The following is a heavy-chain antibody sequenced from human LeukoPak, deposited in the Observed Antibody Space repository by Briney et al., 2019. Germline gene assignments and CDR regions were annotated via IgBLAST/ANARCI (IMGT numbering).Heavy chain of an antibody. V-gene: IGHV1-8*02. CDR2: MNPNSGNT. Sequence: ASVKVSCKASGYTFTSYGISWVRQATGQGLEWMGWMNPNSGNTGYAQKFQGRATMTRNTSISTAYMELSSLRSEDTAVYYCARAAGYSSYWFDPWGQGTLVTVSS. CDR3: ARAAGYSSYWFDP. D-gene: IGHD6-13*01. CDR1: GYTFTSYG. J-gene: IGHJ5*02.